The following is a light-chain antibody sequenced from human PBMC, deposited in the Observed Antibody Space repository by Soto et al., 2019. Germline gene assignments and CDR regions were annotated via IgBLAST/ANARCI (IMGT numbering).Light chain of an antibody. CDR3: QQYGSSPGYT. CDR2: GAS. V-gene: IGKV3-20*01. CDR1: QSVSSSY. Sequence: EIVLTQSPGTLSLSPGERATLSCRASQSVSSSYLAWYQQKPGQAPRLLIYGASSRATGIPDRFSGSGSGTDFTLNISRLEPEDFAVYYGQQYGSSPGYTFGQGTKLEIK. J-gene: IGKJ2*01.